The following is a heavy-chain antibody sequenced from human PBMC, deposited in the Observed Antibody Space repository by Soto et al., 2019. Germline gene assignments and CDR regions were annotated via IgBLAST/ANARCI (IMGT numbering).Heavy chain of an antibody. CDR3: ARGVGSGTYYNQYNWFDP. CDR2: INTYNGNT. CDR1: GYTFTNYG. J-gene: IGHJ5*02. Sequence: ASVKVSCKASGYTFTNYGISWVRQAPGQGLEWMGWINTYNGNTNHAQKLQGRVTMTTDTSTSTAYMELRSLRSDNTAVYYCARGVGSGTYYNQYNWFDPWGQGTLVTVSS. D-gene: IGHD3-10*01. V-gene: IGHV1-18*01.